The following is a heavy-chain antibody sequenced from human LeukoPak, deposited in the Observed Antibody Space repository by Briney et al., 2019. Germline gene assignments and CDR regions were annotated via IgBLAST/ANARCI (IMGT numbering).Heavy chain of an antibody. Sequence: GGSLRLSCAASGFTFSSYGMHWVRQAPGKGLEWVAFIRYDGSNKYYADSVKGRFTISRDNSKNTLYLQMNSLRAEDTAVYYCAKQGDRIAARPTHYWGQGTLVTVSS. J-gene: IGHJ4*02. D-gene: IGHD6-6*01. CDR3: AKQGDRIAARPTHY. V-gene: IGHV3-30*02. CDR1: GFTFSSYG. CDR2: IRYDGSNK.